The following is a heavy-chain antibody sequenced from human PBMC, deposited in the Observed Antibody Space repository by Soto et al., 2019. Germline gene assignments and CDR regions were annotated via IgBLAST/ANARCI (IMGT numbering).Heavy chain of an antibody. V-gene: IGHV4-31*02. CDR1: GGSISSGGYY. CDR3: ARVRTEGLGYCSSTSCPSFDY. D-gene: IGHD2-2*01. CDR2: IYYSGST. J-gene: IGHJ4*02. Sequence: PSETLSLTCTVSGGSISSGGYYWSWIRQHPGKGLEWFGYIYYSGSTYYNPSLKSRVTISVDTSKNQFSLKLSSVTAADTAVYYCARVRTEGLGYCSSTSCPSFDYWGQGTLVTVSS.